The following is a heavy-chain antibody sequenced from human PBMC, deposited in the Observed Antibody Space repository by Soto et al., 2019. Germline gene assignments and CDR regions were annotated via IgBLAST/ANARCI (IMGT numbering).Heavy chain of an antibody. CDR1: GYSFTTYG. Sequence: QVQLVQSRGEVKKPGASVKVSCKTSGYSFTTYGISWVRQAPGQGLEWMGWISGYNGNTNYAQKLQGRVTMTTDTXXXXXXXXXXXXXXXXXXXXXXXXXXXXXXXXXGMDVWGQGSTVTVSS. CDR3: XXXXXXXXXXXGMDV. V-gene: IGHV1-18*01. CDR2: ISGYNGNT. J-gene: IGHJ6*02.